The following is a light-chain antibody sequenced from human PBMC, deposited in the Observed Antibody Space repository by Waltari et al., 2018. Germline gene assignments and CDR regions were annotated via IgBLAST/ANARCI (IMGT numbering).Light chain of an antibody. Sequence: SYVVTQPPSVSVAPGETDTITCGGGNIGTYSVHWYQQKAGQAPVLVIFYDRDRPSGIPDRFSGSNSGNTATLTISRVEAGDEARYYCHVWHPHVDPGVFGTGTEVTVL. CDR3: HVWHPHVDPGV. CDR1: NIGTYS. J-gene: IGLJ1*01. CDR2: YDR. V-gene: IGLV3-21*04.